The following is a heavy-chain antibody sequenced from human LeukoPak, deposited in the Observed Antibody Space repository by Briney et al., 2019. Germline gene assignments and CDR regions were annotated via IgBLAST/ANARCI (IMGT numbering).Heavy chain of an antibody. CDR2: IYFSGST. Sequence: PSKTLSLTCTVSGGSISSYYWSWIRQPAGKGLEWIGYIYFSGSTKYNPSLKSRVTISVDTSRNQFSLQLSSVTAADTAVYYCARTSHPHGSSWLFDYWGQGTLVTVSS. V-gene: IGHV4-59*01. D-gene: IGHD6-13*01. J-gene: IGHJ4*02. CDR1: GGSISSYY. CDR3: ARTSHPHGSSWLFDY.